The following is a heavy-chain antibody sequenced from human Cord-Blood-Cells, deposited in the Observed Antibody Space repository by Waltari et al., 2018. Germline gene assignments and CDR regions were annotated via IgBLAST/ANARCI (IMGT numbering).Heavy chain of an antibody. D-gene: IGHD2-8*01. V-gene: IGHV3-30*04. CDR2: ISYDGSNK. Sequence: QVQLVESGGGVVQPGRSLRLSCAASGFTFCSYAMHGVRQAPGKGLEWVAVISYDGSNKYYADSVKGRFTISRDNSKNTLYLQMNSLRAEDTAVYYCAREDNGYFDYWGQGTLVTVSS. J-gene: IGHJ4*02. CDR1: GFTFCSYA. CDR3: AREDNGYFDY.